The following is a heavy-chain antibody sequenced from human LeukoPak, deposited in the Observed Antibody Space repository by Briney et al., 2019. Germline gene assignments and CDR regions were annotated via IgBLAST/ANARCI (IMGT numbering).Heavy chain of an antibody. D-gene: IGHD3-10*01. CDR3: AKDLYYYGSGSHEKYFDY. V-gene: IGHV3-30*02. Sequence: GVSLRLSCAASGFTFSSYGTHWVRQAPGKGLEWVAFIRYDGSNKYYADSVKGRFTISRDNSKNTLYLQMNSLRAEDTAVYYCAKDLYYYGSGSHEKYFDYWGQGTLVTVSS. CDR2: IRYDGSNK. J-gene: IGHJ4*02. CDR1: GFTFSSYG.